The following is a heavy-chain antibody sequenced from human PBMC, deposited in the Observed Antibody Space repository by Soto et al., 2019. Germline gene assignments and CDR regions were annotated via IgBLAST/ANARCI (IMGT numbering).Heavy chain of an antibody. Sequence: QVQLVQSGAEVKKPGASVKVSCKASGYTFTRSGISWVRQAPGQGLEWMGWISTYNGDTNYAQTFQGRVTMTTATSTSTVHMQVRSLRSDATAVYYCARERVAPNYSNGMAAWGQGAPVTVS. J-gene: IGHJ6*02. D-gene: IGHD5-12*01. V-gene: IGHV1-18*01. CDR3: ARERVAPNYSNGMAA. CDR2: ISTYNGDT. CDR1: GYTFTRSG.